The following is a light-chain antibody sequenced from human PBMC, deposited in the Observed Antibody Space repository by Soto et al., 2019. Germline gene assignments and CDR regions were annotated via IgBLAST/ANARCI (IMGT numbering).Light chain of an antibody. V-gene: IGLV2-14*01. CDR2: DVS. CDR1: SSDVGGYNY. J-gene: IGLJ1*01. CDR3: SSYTSSSTLLYG. Sequence: QSALTQPASVSGSPGQSITISCTGTSSDVGGYNYVSWYQQHPGKAPKLMIYDVSSRLSGVSNRFSGSKSGNTASLTISGLQAEDESDYYCSSYTSSSTLLYGFGTGTKFTVL.